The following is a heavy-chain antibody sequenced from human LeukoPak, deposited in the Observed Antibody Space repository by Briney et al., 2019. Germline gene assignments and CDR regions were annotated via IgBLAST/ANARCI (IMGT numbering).Heavy chain of an antibody. CDR1: GDSIKKSNYN. CDR2: MCSTGA. Sequence: PSETLSLTCTVPGDSIKKSNYNWGWIRQPPGEGLEWIGTMCSTGAYYKASLKSRVTISVDTTKNQFSLKLSSVTAADTAVYYCARSFRSSPFDYWGQGTLVTVSS. D-gene: IGHD6-6*01. CDR3: ARSFRSSPFDY. J-gene: IGHJ4*02. V-gene: IGHV4-39*01.